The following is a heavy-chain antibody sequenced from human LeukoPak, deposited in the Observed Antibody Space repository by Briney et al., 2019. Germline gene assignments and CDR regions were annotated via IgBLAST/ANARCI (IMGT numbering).Heavy chain of an antibody. V-gene: IGHV3-7*04. CDR2: IKPDGSEK. D-gene: IGHD5-18*01. Sequence: GGSLRLSCAASGFTFSGYWMIWVRQAPGKGLEWVANIKPDGSEKYYVDSVKGRFTISRENAKNSLYLQMNSLRAEDTAVYYCARDRIQLWSHDYWGQGTLVTVSS. CDR3: ARDRIQLWSHDY. J-gene: IGHJ4*02. CDR1: GFTFSGYW.